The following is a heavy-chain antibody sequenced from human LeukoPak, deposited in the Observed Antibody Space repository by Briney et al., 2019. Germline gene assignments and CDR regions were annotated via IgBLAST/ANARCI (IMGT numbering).Heavy chain of an antibody. CDR3: ARVSDTTTYSHWYFDL. CDR1: GYSFTGFY. Sequence: ASVKVSCKASGYSFTGFYMHWLRQAPGQGLEWMGWNNPNSGGTNYAQKFQGRVTMTRDTSISTAYMELSRLRSDDTAVYYCARVSDTTTYSHWYFDLWGRGTLVTVSS. V-gene: IGHV1-2*02. J-gene: IGHJ2*01. D-gene: IGHD2/OR15-2a*01. CDR2: NNPNSGGT.